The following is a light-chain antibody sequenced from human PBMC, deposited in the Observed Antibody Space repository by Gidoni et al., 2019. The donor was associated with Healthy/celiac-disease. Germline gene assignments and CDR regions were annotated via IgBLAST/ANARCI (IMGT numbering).Light chain of an antibody. Sequence: QSVLTQPPSVSGAPGPRVTISCTGSSSNIGAGYDVHWYQQLPGTAPKLLIYGNSNRPSEVPDRFSGSKSGTSASLAITGLQAEDEADYYCQSYDSSLSGYVFGTGTKVTVL. V-gene: IGLV1-40*01. CDR2: GNS. CDR3: QSYDSSLSGYV. J-gene: IGLJ1*01. CDR1: SSNIGAGYD.